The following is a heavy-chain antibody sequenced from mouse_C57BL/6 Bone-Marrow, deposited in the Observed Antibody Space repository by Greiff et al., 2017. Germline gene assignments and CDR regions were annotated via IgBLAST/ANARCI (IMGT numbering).Heavy chain of an antibody. D-gene: IGHD2-3*01. CDR3: ARGPMKTY. Sequence: EVKLVESGGGLVKPGGSLKLSCAASGFTFSSYAMSWVRQTPEKRLEWVATISDGGSYTYYPDNVKGRFTISRDNAKNNLYLQMSHLKSEGTAMYYCARGPMKTYWGQGTLVTVSA. V-gene: IGHV5-4*03. CDR1: GFTFSSYA. J-gene: IGHJ3*01. CDR2: ISDGGSYT.